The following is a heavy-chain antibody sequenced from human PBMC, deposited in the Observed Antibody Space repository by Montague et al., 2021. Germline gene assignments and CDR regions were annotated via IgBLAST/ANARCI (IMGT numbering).Heavy chain of an antibody. V-gene: IGHV4-4*02. CDR3: AVGSESAWELLHH. CDR2: IYHGTT. J-gene: IGHJ5*02. Sequence: SETLSLTCTVSGDSISSKYFWSWVRQPLGKGLEWIGEIYHGTTSYSPSFKGRLTVSMDTSKNQFSLKLSSVTAADTAIYYCAVGSESAWELLHHWGQGILVTVSS. D-gene: IGHD1-26*01. CDR1: GDSISSKYF.